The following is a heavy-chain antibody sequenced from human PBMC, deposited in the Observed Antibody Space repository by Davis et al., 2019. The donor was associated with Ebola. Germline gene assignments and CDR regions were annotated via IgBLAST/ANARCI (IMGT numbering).Heavy chain of an antibody. J-gene: IGHJ6*02. CDR2: IYHSGST. D-gene: IGHD3-3*01. V-gene: IGHV4-30-2*01. Sequence: MPSETLSLTCAVSGGSISSGGYSWSWIRQPPGKGLEWIGYIYHSGSTYYNPSLKSRVTISVDRSKNQFSLKLNSVTAADTAVYYCARLVTIFGVMDVWGQGTTVTVSS. CDR1: GGSISSGGYS. CDR3: ARLVTIFGVMDV.